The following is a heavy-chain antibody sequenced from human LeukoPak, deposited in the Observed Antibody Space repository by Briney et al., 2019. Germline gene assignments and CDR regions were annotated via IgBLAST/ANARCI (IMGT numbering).Heavy chain of an antibody. CDR1: GYTFTSYY. D-gene: IGHD1-26*01. Sequence: GASVKVSCKASGYTFTSYYMHWVRQAPGPGLEWMGTIIPSDGYTSYAQRFQDRVTMTTDTSTSTAYMELRSLRSDDTAVYYCAREKAPWESSPGNDAFDIWGQGTMVTVSS. V-gene: IGHV1-46*01. J-gene: IGHJ3*02. CDR3: AREKAPWESSPGNDAFDI. CDR2: IIPSDGYT.